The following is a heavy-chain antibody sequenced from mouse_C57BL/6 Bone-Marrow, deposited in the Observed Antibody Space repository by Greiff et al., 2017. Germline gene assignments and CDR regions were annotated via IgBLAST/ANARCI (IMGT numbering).Heavy chain of an antibody. D-gene: IGHD2-4*01. Sequence: VQLQQSGAELMKPGASVKLSCTATGYTFTGYWIGWVKQRPGHGLEWIGEILPGSGSTTSNEKFKGKGRFTADTSSNTTYMQLSSLTTEYSAIYYCARSDYDYDDRLAYWGQGTLVTVSA. J-gene: IGHJ3*01. CDR1: GYTFTGYW. CDR3: ARSDYDYDDRLAY. V-gene: IGHV1-9*01. CDR2: ILPGSGST.